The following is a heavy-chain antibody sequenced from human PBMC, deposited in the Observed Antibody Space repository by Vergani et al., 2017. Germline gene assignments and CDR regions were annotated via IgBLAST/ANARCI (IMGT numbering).Heavy chain of an antibody. Sequence: QVQLQESGPGLVKPSETLSLTCTVSGGSISSYYWSWIRQPPGKGLEWIGYSYYSGSTNYNPSLKSRVTISVDTSKNQFSLKLSSVTAADTAVYYCARGALSTIAAAGTNWFDPWGQGTLVTVSS. CDR2: SYYSGST. V-gene: IGHV4-59*01. D-gene: IGHD6-13*01. J-gene: IGHJ5*02. CDR3: ARGALSTIAAAGTNWFDP. CDR1: GGSISSYY.